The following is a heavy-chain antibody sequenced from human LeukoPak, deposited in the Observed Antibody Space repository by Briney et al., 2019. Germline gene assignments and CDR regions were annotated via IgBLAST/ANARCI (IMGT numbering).Heavy chain of an antibody. CDR1: GGTFSSYA. J-gene: IGHJ4*02. Sequence: EASVKVSCKASGGTFSSYAISWVRQAPGQGLEWMGGIIPIFGTANYAQKFPGRVTITADESTSTAYMELSSLRSEDTAVYYCARFYSAGWWGYFDYWGQGTLVTVSS. CDR2: IIPIFGTA. V-gene: IGHV1-69*13. D-gene: IGHD2-8*02. CDR3: ARFYSAGWWGYFDY.